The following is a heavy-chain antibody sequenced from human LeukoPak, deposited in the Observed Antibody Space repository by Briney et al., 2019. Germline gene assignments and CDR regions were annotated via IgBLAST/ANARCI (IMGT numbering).Heavy chain of an antibody. CDR3: WGGGGSYNWFDP. V-gene: IGHV4-34*01. CDR1: GGSFSGYY. D-gene: IGHD2-15*01. Sequence: SETLSLTCAVYGGSFSGYYWSWIRQPPGKGLEWIGEINHSGSTNYNPSLKSRVTISVDTSKNQFSLKLSSVTASDTAVYYCWGGGGSYNWFDPWGQGTLVTVSS. CDR2: INHSGST. J-gene: IGHJ5*02.